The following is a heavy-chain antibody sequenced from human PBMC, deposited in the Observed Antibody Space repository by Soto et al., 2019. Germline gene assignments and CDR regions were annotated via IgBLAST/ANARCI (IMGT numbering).Heavy chain of an antibody. CDR1: GGSISSSHW. J-gene: IGHJ3*01. D-gene: IGHD3-9*01. V-gene: IGHV4-4*02. Sequence: QVQLQESGPGLVKPSGTLSLTCAVSGGSISSSHWWTWVRQSPGKGLEYIGEISHSGTSNSNPSLKSRVTLSVEKSKNLFSLTLTSVTAADTAVYYCARAVLTITRGAFDAWGQGTLVIVSS. CDR2: ISHSGTS. CDR3: ARAVLTITRGAFDA.